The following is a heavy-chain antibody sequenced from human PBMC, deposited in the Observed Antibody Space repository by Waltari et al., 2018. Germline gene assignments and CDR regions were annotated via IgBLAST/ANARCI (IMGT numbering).Heavy chain of an antibody. CDR3: ARALLGGPSGAFDI. CDR1: GGTFRSYA. CDR2: IIPIFGTA. Sequence: QVQLVQSGAEVKKPGSSVKVSCKASGGTFRSYALTWVRQAPGQGLEWMGGIIPIFGTANYAQKFQGRVTITADESTSTAYMELSSLRSEDTAVYYCARALLGGPSGAFDIWGQGTMVTVSS. D-gene: IGHD2-8*02. V-gene: IGHV1-69*01. J-gene: IGHJ3*02.